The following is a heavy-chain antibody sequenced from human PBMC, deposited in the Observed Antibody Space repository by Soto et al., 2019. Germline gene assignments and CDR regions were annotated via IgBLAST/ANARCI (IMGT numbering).Heavy chain of an antibody. CDR2: ISGSGGST. CDR1: GFTFSGYA. D-gene: IGHD2-2*01. V-gene: IGHV3-23*01. Sequence: VQLLESGGGLVQPGGSLRLSCAASGFTFSGYAMSWVRQAPGKRLEWISAISGSGGSTYYADSVKGRFTISRDNSKNTLYLQMNSLRAEDTAVYYCAKFRLNRVPAAILFRTWGQGTLVTVSS. CDR3: AKFRLNRVPAAILFRT. J-gene: IGHJ5*02.